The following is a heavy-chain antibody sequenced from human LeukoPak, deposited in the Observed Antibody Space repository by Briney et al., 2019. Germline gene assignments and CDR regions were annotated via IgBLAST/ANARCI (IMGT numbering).Heavy chain of an antibody. D-gene: IGHD6-19*01. CDR1: GGSISSYY. Sequence: SETLSLTCTVSGGSISSYYWSWIRQPPGKGLEWIGEINHSGSTNYNLSLKSRVTISVDTSKNQFSLKLSSVTAADTAVYYCARSIAVAGTGFDYWGQGTLVTVSS. V-gene: IGHV4-34*01. J-gene: IGHJ4*02. CDR2: INHSGST. CDR3: ARSIAVAGTGFDY.